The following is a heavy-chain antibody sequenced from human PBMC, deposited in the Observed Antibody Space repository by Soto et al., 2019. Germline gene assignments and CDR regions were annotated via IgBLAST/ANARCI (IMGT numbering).Heavy chain of an antibody. V-gene: IGHV1-2*02. J-gene: IGHJ4*02. Sequence: QVQLVQSGAEVKKPGGSVKVSCKASGYTFTGYYMHWVRQAPGQGLEWMGWINPNSGDTNYAQKFQGRVTMTRDTSISTAYMDLSSLSSDDTAVYYCARGPGIAAAGKIDYWGQGTLLTVSS. D-gene: IGHD6-13*01. CDR3: ARGPGIAAAGKIDY. CDR2: INPNSGDT. CDR1: GYTFTGYY.